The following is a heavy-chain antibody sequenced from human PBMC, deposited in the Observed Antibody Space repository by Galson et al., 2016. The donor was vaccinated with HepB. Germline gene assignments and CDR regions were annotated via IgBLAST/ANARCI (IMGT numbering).Heavy chain of an antibody. CDR2: IGATNGAI. V-gene: IGHV3-48*02. Sequence: SCAVSGFTLTASAMNWVRQAPGQGLEWIAYIGATNGAIFYADTVKGRFTISKDNAKDSLFLQMNNLGDDDTAVYYCARESGASWYLIDYWGQGTLVTVSS. CDR1: GFTLTASA. CDR3: ARESGASWYLIDY. J-gene: IGHJ4*02. D-gene: IGHD6-13*01.